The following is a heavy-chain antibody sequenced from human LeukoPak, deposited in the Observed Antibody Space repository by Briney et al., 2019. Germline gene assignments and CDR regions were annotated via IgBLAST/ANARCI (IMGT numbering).Heavy chain of an antibody. CDR2: IYYSGST. CDR1: GVSISRSSSY. D-gene: IGHD3-22*01. V-gene: IGHV4-39*01. CDR3: ARDSDSSGYYLFDY. Sequence: SETLSLTCTVSGVSISRSSSYWGWIRQPPGKGLEWIGSIYYSGSTYYNASLKSRLTISVDTSKNQFSLKLGSVTATDTAVYYCARDSDSSGYYLFDYWGQGTLVTVSS. J-gene: IGHJ4*02.